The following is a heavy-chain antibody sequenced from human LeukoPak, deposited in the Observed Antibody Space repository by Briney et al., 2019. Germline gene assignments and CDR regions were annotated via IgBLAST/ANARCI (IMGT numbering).Heavy chain of an antibody. V-gene: IGHV1-18*01. CDR3: ARAGATVTRHFDY. CDR1: GYSFTTFG. J-gene: IGHJ4*02. Sequence: ASVKVSCKTSGYSFTTFGMTWVRQAPGQGLECMGWISGKNGDTKSTQKLQGRVTMTTDTSTSTAYMELKSLTSDDTAVYYCARAGATVTRHFDYWAREPWSPSPQ. D-gene: IGHD4-17*01. CDR2: ISGKNGDT.